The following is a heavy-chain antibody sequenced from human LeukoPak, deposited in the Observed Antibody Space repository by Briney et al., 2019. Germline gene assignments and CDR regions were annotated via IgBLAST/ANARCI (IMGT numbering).Heavy chain of an antibody. CDR1: GFTFSSYW. CDR2: INSDGSST. J-gene: IGHJ4*02. D-gene: IGHD5-12*01. V-gene: IGHV3-74*01. CDR3: AKAAGYSGYEKLDY. Sequence: GGSLRLSCAASGFTFSSYWMHWVRQAPGQGLVWVSRINSDGSSTTYADSVKGRFTISRDNSKNTLYLQMNSLRAEDTAVYYCAKAAGYSGYEKLDYWGQGTLVTVSS.